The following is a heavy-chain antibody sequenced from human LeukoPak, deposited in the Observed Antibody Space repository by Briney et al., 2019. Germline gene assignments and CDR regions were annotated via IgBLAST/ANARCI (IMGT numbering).Heavy chain of an antibody. D-gene: IGHD2-8*01. CDR2: INHIGDII. Sequence: GRSLRLSCAASGFSFSSYEMNWVRRAPGKGLEWVSYINHIGDIIYYADSVKGRFTISRDNAKNSLYLQMNSLRAEDTAVYHCVREGLGFAHGFDYWGQGALVIVSS. CDR1: GFSFSSYE. J-gene: IGHJ4*02. V-gene: IGHV3-48*03. CDR3: VREGLGFAHGFDY.